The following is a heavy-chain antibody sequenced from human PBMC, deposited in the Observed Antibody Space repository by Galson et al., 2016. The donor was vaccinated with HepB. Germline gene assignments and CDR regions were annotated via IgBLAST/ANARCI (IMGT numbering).Heavy chain of an antibody. V-gene: IGHV3-74*01. D-gene: IGHD5-24*01. Sequence: SLRLSCAASGFTFSTYWMHWVRQAPGKGLVWVSRINGDGSSTNYADSVKGRFTISRDNAKNTLYLQMNSLRAEDTAMYYCARRDGYSSRAFDIWGQGTMVTVSS. CDR3: ARRDGYSSRAFDI. CDR1: GFTFSTYW. J-gene: IGHJ3*02. CDR2: INGDGSST.